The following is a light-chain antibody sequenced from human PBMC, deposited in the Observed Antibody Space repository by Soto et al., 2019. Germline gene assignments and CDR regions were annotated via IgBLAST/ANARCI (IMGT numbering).Light chain of an antibody. CDR2: GAS. J-gene: IGKJ3*01. V-gene: IGKV3-20*01. Sequence: ETVLTQSPGTLSLSPGERATLSCRASQSINSNYLVWYQQKPGQAPRLLIYGASSTVTGIADRFSGSGSGTDFTLPISRLEPEDFAVYYCQHYDSSRGFSFGPGTKVDIK. CDR1: QSINSNY. CDR3: QHYDSSRGFS.